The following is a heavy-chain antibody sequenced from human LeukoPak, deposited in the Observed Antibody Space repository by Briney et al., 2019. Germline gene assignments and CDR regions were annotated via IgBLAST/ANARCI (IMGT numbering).Heavy chain of an antibody. J-gene: IGHJ3*02. CDR1: GFTFNRYA. Sequence: GSLRLSCVASGFTFNRYAMSWVRHVPGKRLEWVSTFSGPMETTYYAPSVRGRFTMSRDNSKNTLSLQMNSLRAEDTAIYYCAKDIGDSTGYYSDAFDIWGHGTMVTVSS. CDR3: AKDIGDSTGYYSDAFDI. CDR2: FSGPMETT. V-gene: IGHV3-23*01. D-gene: IGHD3-22*01.